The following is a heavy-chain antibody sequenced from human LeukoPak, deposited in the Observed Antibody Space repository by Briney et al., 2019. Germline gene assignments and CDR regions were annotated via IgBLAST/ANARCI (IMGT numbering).Heavy chain of an antibody. CDR3: VRDPGGGAYDL. CDR2: INQDGGSI. J-gene: IGHJ3*01. D-gene: IGHD1-26*01. Sequence: PGGSLRLSSAASGFTFSSHWLNWVRRAPGKGLDWVAIINQDGGSIGYGDSVKGRFTISRDNAKNSLYLQMNSLRVDDTAVYYCVRDPGGGAYDLWGQGTMVTVSS. CDR1: GFTFSSHW. V-gene: IGHV3-7*03.